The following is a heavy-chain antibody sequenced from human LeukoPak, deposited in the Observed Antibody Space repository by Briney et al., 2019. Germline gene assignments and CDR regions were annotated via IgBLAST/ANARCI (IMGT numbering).Heavy chain of an antibody. V-gene: IGHV1-2*02. D-gene: IGHD5-12*01. CDR3: ARGRGRKVATTKNWFDP. Sequence: ASVKVSCKASGYTFTGYYMHWVRQAPGQGLEWMGWINPNSGGTNYAQKFQGRVTMTRDTSISTAYMELSRLRSDDTAVYYCARGRGRKVATTKNWFDPWGQGTLVTVSS. CDR1: GYTFTGYY. J-gene: IGHJ5*02. CDR2: INPNSGGT.